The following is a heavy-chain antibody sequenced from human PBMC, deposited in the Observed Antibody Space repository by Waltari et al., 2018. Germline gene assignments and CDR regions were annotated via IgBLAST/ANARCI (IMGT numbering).Heavy chain of an antibody. V-gene: IGHV3-30*04. CDR1: DFPFSSYA. CDR2: ISYNERNI. CDR3: ARDYCDRTNCHGMDV. D-gene: IGHD3-22*01. Sequence: QVQLVESGGGVVQPGRSLRLSFAPSDFPFSSYAMHWVRQAPGKGLEWVAVISYNERNIYYVDSVKGRFTISRDNSKKMLYLQMNNLRAEDTAVYYCARDYCDRTNCHGMDVWGQGTTVTVSS. J-gene: IGHJ6*02.